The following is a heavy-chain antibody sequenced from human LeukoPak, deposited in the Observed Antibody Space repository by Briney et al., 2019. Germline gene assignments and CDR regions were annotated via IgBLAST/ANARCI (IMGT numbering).Heavy chain of an antibody. V-gene: IGHV1-18*01. CDR1: GYTFTSYD. CDR2: ISAYNGNT. J-gene: IGHJ6*02. CDR3: ARSEAEYCSGGSCYSGYYYYGMDV. Sequence: ASVKVSCKASGYTFTSYDINWVRQATGQGLEWMGWISAYNGNTNYAQKLQGRVTMTTDTSTSTAYMELRSLRSDDTAVYYCARSEAEYCSGGSCYSGYYYYGMDVWGQGTTVTVSS. D-gene: IGHD2-15*01.